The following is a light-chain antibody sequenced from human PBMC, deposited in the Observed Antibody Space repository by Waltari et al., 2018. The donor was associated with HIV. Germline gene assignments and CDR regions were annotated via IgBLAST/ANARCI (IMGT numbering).Light chain of an antibody. CDR3: GTWDSSLSAGL. V-gene: IGLV1-51*01. CDR1: SSNIGNNY. Sequence: QSVLTQPPSVSAAPGQKVTISCSGSSSNIGNNYVSWYQQHPGTAPKLLIYDKNKRHSGIPDRFSGSKSGTSATLGITGLQTGDEADYYCGTWDSSLSAGLFGGGTKLTVL. CDR2: DKN. J-gene: IGLJ2*01.